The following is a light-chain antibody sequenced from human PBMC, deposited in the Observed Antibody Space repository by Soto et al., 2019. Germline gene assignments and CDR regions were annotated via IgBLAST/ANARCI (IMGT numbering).Light chain of an antibody. CDR3: QTWGTGMGV. CDR1: SGHRSYA. J-gene: IGLJ2*01. V-gene: IGLV4-69*02. Sequence: QSVLTQSPSASASLGASVKLTCTLTSGHRSYAIAWHQQQPEKGPRYLMTLNSDGSHSKGDGIPDRFSGSSSGAERYLTISSLQSEDEADYYCQTWGTGMGVFGGGTKLTVL. CDR2: LNSDGSH.